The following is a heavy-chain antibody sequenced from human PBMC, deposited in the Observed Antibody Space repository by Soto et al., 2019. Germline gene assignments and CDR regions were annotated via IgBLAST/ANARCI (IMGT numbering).Heavy chain of an antibody. V-gene: IGHV4-59*01. CDR2: IYYSGST. J-gene: IGHJ5*02. Sequence: SETLSLTCTVSGGSISSYYWSWIRQPPGKGLEWIGYIYYSGSTNYNPSLKSRVTISVDTSKNQFSLKLSSVTAADTAVYYCARDRSGGYSFLFDPWGQGTLVTVSS. CDR1: GGSISSYY. D-gene: IGHD5-18*01. CDR3: ARDRSGGYSFLFDP.